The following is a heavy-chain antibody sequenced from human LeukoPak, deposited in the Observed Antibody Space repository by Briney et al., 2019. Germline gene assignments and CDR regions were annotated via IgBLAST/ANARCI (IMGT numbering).Heavy chain of an antibody. D-gene: IGHD2-15*01. CDR3: ARDGYGGSV. V-gene: IGHV4-4*07. J-gene: IGHJ4*02. CDR1: GGSIRGYY. Sequence: SETLSLTCTVSGGSIRGYYWSWIRQPAGKRLERIGRIFISGSTNYNPSLKSRVTMSVDMSKNQFSLKVSSVSAADTAVYYCARDGYGGSVWGQGILVTVSS. CDR2: IFISGST.